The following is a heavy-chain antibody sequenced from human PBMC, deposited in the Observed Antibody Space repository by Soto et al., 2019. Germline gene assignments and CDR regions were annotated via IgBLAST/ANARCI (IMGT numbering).Heavy chain of an antibody. J-gene: IGHJ5*02. CDR1: GYTFTRYY. CDR3: IRGHGVGESSTVWFEP. Sequence: QVQLVQSGAEVKTPGASVKVSCKAFGYTFTRYYIHWARQAPGQGLEWMGVVNPTTGNTVSAQKPQGRVTSTRDTSINTVYMELNSLRSDDTAVYYCIRGHGVGESSTVWFEPWAQGTLVTVSS. CDR2: VNPTTGNT. D-gene: IGHD1-26*01. V-gene: IGHV1-46*03.